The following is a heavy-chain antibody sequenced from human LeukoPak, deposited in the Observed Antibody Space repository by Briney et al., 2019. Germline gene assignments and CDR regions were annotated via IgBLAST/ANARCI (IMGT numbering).Heavy chain of an antibody. CDR1: GYTFTGYY. CDR2: ISAYNGNT. Sequence: ASVKVSCKASGYTFTGYYMHWVRQAPGQGLEWMGWISAYNGNTNYAQKLQGRVTMTTDTSTSTAYMELSRLRYDDTAVYYCARGSPTTVIPYYYYFMDVWGKGTTVTVSS. J-gene: IGHJ6*03. CDR3: ARGSPTTVIPYYYYFMDV. D-gene: IGHD4-17*01. V-gene: IGHV1-18*04.